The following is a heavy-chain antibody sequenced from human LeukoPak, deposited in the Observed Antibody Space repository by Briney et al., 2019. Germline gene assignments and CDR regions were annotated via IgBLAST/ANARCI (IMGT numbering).Heavy chain of an antibody. J-gene: IGHJ4*02. Sequence: ASVKVSCKASGYTFTSYGISWVRQAPGQGLEWMGWISAYNGNTNYAQKLQGRVTMTTDTSTSTAYMELRSLRSDDRAVYYCARAPGDYYDSSGYLDYWGQGTLVTVSS. D-gene: IGHD3-22*01. CDR2: ISAYNGNT. CDR1: GYTFTSYG. CDR3: ARAPGDYYDSSGYLDY. V-gene: IGHV1-18*01.